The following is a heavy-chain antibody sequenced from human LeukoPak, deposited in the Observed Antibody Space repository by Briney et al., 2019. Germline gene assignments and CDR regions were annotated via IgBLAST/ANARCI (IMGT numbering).Heavy chain of an antibody. Sequence: GGSLRLSCAASGFTVSSNYMSWVRQAPGKGLEWVSVIYSGGSTYYADSVKGRFTISRDNSKNTLYLQTNSLRAEDTAVYYCARDDYYDSSGTDYWGQGTLVTVSS. D-gene: IGHD3-22*01. CDR2: IYSGGST. CDR3: ARDDYYDSSGTDY. J-gene: IGHJ4*02. V-gene: IGHV3-66*01. CDR1: GFTVSSNY.